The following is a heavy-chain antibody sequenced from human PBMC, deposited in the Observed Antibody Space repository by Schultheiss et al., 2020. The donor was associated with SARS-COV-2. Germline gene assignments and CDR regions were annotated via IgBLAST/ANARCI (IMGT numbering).Heavy chain of an antibody. D-gene: IGHD6-13*01. J-gene: IGHJ6*02. CDR1: GGSISSGGYY. V-gene: IGHV4-61*08. CDR2: IYYSGST. Sequence: SETLSLTCTVSGGSISSGGYYWSWIRQPPGKGLEWIGYIYYSGSTYYNPSLKSRVTISVDTSKNQFSLKLSSVTAADTAVYYCARHWRQQLVYYYYGMDVWGQGTTVTVSS. CDR3: ARHWRQQLVYYYYGMDV.